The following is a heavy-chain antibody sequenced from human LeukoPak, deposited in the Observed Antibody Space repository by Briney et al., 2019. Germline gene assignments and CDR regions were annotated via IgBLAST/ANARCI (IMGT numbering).Heavy chain of an antibody. V-gene: IGHV4-34*01. CDR1: GGSFSGYY. D-gene: IGHD5-18*01. Sequence: SETLSLTCAVYGGSFSGYYWSWIRQPPGKGLEWIGEINHSGSTNYNPSLKSRVTISVGTSKNQFSLKLSSVTAADTAVYYCARDRGYSYGPFDYWGQGTLVTVSS. CDR3: ARDRGYSYGPFDY. J-gene: IGHJ4*02. CDR2: INHSGST.